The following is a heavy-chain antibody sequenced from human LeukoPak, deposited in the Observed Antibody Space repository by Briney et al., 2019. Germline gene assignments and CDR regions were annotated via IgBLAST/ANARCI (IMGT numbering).Heavy chain of an antibody. CDR2: IYYSGST. J-gene: IGHJ3*02. Sequence: SETLSLTCTVSGGSISSYYWSWIRQPPGKGLEWIGYIYYSGSTNYNPSLKSRVTISVDTSKNQFSLKLSSVTAADTAVYYCVRDLRTNPYQPNAFDIWGQGTMVTVSS. CDR1: GGSISSYY. V-gene: IGHV4-59*01. D-gene: IGHD2-2*01. CDR3: VRDLRTNPYQPNAFDI.